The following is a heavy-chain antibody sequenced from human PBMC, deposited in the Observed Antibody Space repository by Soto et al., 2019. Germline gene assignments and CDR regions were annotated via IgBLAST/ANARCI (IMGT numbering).Heavy chain of an antibody. Sequence: PSETLSLTCTVSGGSISSGGYYWSWIRQHPGKGLEWIGYIYYSGSTCYNPSLKSRVTISVDTSKNQFSLKLSSVTAADTAVYYCARAAYSLKYRPGPTGAFDIWGQGTMVTVSS. V-gene: IGHV4-31*03. CDR3: ARAAYSLKYRPGPTGAFDI. CDR1: GGSISSGGYY. D-gene: IGHD2-15*01. CDR2: IYYSGST. J-gene: IGHJ3*02.